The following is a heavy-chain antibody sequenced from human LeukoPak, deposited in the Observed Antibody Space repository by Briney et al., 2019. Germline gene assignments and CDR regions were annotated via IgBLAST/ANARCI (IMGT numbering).Heavy chain of an antibody. Sequence: GGSLRLSCAASGFTFSSYSINWVRQAPRKGLEWVSYIISGGSTIYYADSVKGRFTISRDNAKSAVYLQMNSLRGEDTAVYYCARDFGHVAFDIWGQGTMVSVSS. D-gene: IGHD3-10*01. CDR2: IISGGSTI. J-gene: IGHJ3*02. CDR3: ARDFGHVAFDI. CDR1: GFTFSSYS. V-gene: IGHV3-48*01.